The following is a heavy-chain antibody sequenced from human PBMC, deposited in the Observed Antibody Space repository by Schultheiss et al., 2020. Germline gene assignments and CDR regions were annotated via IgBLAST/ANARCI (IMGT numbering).Heavy chain of an antibody. CDR3: ASHDHYIVGSTPKGFFASDI. CDR2: IYYSGSN. D-gene: IGHD1-26*01. J-gene: IGHJ3*02. V-gene: IGHV4-39*01. Sequence: SETLSLTCTVSGVSISSSSYYLCWIRQPPVKGLEWIGIIYYSGSNYYNSSLKSRVTISVDTSKNQFSLKLTSVTAADKPVYYCASHDHYIVGSTPKGFFASDIWGQETMVTVS. CDR1: GVSISSSSYY.